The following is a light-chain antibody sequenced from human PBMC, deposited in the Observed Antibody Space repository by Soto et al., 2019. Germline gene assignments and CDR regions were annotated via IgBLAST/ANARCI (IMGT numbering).Light chain of an antibody. CDR2: AAS. J-gene: IGKJ1*01. Sequence: DIPLTQSPSFLSASVGDRVTITCRASQGFTTYLAWYQQKPGKAPKLLIYAASTLQSGVPSRFSGSGSGTEFTLTISSLQPEDFATYYCQQFNSYPWTFGQGTKVEIK. CDR1: QGFTTY. CDR3: QQFNSYPWT. V-gene: IGKV1-9*01.